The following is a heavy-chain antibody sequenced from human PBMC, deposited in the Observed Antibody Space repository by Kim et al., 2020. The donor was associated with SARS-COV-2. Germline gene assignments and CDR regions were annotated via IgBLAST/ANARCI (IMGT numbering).Heavy chain of an antibody. D-gene: IGHD3-10*01. CDR3: AKGRFTMVRGVTHIYYYYYCMDV. V-gene: IGHV3-23*01. CDR2: ISGSGGST. CDR1: GFTFSSYA. Sequence: GGSLRLSCAASGFTFSSYAMSWVRQAPGKGLEWVSAISGSGGSTYYADSVKGRFTISRDNSKNTLYLQMNSLRAEDTAVYYCAKGRFTMVRGVTHIYYYYYCMDVWGQGTTVTVSS. J-gene: IGHJ6*02.